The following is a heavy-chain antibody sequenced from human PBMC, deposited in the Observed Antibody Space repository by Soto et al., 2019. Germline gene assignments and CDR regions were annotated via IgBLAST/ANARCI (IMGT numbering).Heavy chain of an antibody. V-gene: IGHV4-31*03. D-gene: IGHD5-18*01. CDR3: ARENRRLPPTIDY. CDR2: IYYSGST. J-gene: IGHJ4*02. CDR1: GGSISSGGYY. Sequence: SETLSLTCTVSGGSISSGGYYWSWIRQHPGKGLEWIGYIYYSGSTYYNPSLKSRVTISVDTSKNQFSLKLSSVTAADTAVYYCARENRRLPPTIDYWGQGTLVTVSS.